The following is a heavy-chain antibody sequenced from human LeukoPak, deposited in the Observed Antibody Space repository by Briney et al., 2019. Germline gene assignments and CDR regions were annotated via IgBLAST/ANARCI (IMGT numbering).Heavy chain of an antibody. Sequence: SQTLSLTCAISGDSVSSNSAAWNWIRQSPPRGLEWLGRTYYRSKWYNDYAVSVESRITINPDTSKNQFSLQLNSVTPEDTAVYYCAGGTGVFDYWGQGTLVTVSS. J-gene: IGHJ4*02. CDR1: GDSVSSNSAA. CDR3: AGGTGVFDY. V-gene: IGHV6-1*01. CDR2: TYYRSKWYN. D-gene: IGHD7-27*01.